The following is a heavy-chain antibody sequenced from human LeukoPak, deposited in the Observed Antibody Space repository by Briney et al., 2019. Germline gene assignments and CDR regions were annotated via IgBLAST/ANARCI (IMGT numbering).Heavy chain of an antibody. D-gene: IGHD3-10*01. Sequence: GGSLRLSCAASGFTFSRYPMHWVRQAPGKGLEWVAVVSYDGSIKSYADSVKGRFTISRDNPRNTLYLQMNSLRDEDTAIYYCAAWRGYDSGSFSGPLDYWGQGTLVTVSS. CDR2: VSYDGSIK. CDR1: GFTFSRYP. V-gene: IGHV3-30-3*01. J-gene: IGHJ4*02. CDR3: AAWRGYDSGSFSGPLDY.